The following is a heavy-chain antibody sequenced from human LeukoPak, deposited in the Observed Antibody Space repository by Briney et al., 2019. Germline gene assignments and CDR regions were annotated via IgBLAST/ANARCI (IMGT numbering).Heavy chain of an antibody. J-gene: IGHJ6*02. CDR2: IYYSGTT. CDR3: ARSYDSRGYYYYGMDV. Sequence: SETLSLTCTVSGGSLSSYYWSWIRQPPGKGLEWIGFIYYSGTTKYNPSLRSRVTISLDTSKNQFSLKLNSVTAADTDAYYCARSYDSRGYYYYGMDVWGQGTTVTVSS. D-gene: IGHD3-22*01. V-gene: IGHV4-59*01. CDR1: GGSLSSYY.